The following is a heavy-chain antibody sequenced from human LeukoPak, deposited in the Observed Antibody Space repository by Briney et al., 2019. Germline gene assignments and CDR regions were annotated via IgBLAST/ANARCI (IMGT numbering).Heavy chain of an antibody. D-gene: IGHD4-11*01. J-gene: IGHJ6*02. CDR3: ARGDDYRDYYYGTDV. CDR1: GGSVNSAGYY. CDR2: IYYSGST. Sequence: SQTLSLTCTVSGGSVNSAGYYWSWIRQYPGKGLEWIGYIYYSGSTNYNPSLKSRVTISVDTSKNQFSLRVNSVSAADTAVYYCARGDDYRDYYYGTDVWGQGTTVTVSS. V-gene: IGHV4-31*03.